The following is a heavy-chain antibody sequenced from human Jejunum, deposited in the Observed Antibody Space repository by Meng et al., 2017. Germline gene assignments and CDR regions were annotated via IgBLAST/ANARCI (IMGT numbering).Heavy chain of an antibody. V-gene: IGHV4-4*02. CDR2: FYQTGST. CDR1: VGSGESAYW. J-gene: IGHJ5*02. CDR3: ASVREVPLGTGDWFDP. Sequence: PLARASPSLVKPSSPPFLTCDGSVGSGESAYWWSGGRHPPGKGLEGIGEFYQTGSTNLRPSLKSRVSIAMYASKNQVFLKLTSVTAADTAVYYCASVREVPLGTGDWFDPWGQGTLVTVSS. D-gene: IGHD1/OR15-1a*01.